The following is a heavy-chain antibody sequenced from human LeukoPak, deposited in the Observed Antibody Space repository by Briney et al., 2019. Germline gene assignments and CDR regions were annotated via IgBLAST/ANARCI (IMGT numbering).Heavy chain of an antibody. CDR2: IRSKANSYAT. CDR1: GFTFSGSA. CDR3: TKLLGIYDSSGYYFDY. D-gene: IGHD3-22*01. J-gene: IGHJ4*02. V-gene: IGHV3-73*01. Sequence: PGGSLRLSCAASGFTFSGSAMHWVRQASGKGLEWVGRIRSKANSYATAYAASVKGRFTISRDDSKNTAYLQMNSLKTEDTAVYYCTKLLGIYDSSGYYFDYWGQGTLVTVSS.